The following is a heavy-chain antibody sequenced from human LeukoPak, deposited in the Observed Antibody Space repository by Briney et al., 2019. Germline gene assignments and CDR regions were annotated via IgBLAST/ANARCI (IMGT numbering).Heavy chain of an antibody. CDR3: ASWGEGALDN. D-gene: IGHD1-26*01. V-gene: IGHV3-30*04. J-gene: IGHJ4*02. CDR2: ISYDGITE. Sequence: GGSLRLSCAASGFAFSSYAMHWVRQAPGKGLEWVAIISYDGITEDYSDSVKGRFTISRDNFKNTLFLQMNSLRVEDTGVYYCASWGEGALDNWGQGTLVTVSS. CDR1: GFAFSSYA.